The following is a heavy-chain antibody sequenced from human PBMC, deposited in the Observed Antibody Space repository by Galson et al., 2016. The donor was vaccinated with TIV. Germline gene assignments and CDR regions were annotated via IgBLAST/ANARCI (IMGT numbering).Heavy chain of an antibody. CDR2: ISGSGDNT. J-gene: IGHJ3*02. D-gene: IGHD7-27*01. CDR3: AKEETGDAYDI. CDR1: RFIFSNYA. V-gene: IGHV3-23*01. Sequence: LRLSCAAPRFIFSNYAMNWVRQAPGKGLEWVSGISGSGDNTYYADSVKGRFTISRDNSKNTVCLQMNSLRAEDTAVYYCAKEETGDAYDIWGQGTMVTVSS.